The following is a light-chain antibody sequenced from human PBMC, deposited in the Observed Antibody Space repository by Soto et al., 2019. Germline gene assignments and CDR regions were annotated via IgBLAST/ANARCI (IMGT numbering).Light chain of an antibody. Sequence: EIVLTQSPATLSLSPGERATLSCRASQSVSSYLAWYQQKPGQAPRLLIYDASNRATGIPARFSGSGSGTDFTLTISSLEPEVFAVYYCQPRSNWPPYTFGQGTKLEIK. CDR1: QSVSSY. J-gene: IGKJ2*01. CDR3: QPRSNWPPYT. V-gene: IGKV3-11*01. CDR2: DAS.